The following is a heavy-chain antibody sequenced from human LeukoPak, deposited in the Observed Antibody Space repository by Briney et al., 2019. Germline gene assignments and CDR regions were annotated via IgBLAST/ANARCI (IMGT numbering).Heavy chain of an antibody. D-gene: IGHD3-22*01. CDR3: ALSLYYYNSSGYYPFDY. Sequence: ASVKVSCKASGYTFICYDINWVRQAPGQGLEWMGWMNPNSGNTGYAQKFQGRVSMTRSTSISTAYMELSSLKSEHTAVYYCALSLYYYNSSGYYPFDYWGQGTLITVSS. CDR2: MNPNSGNT. J-gene: IGHJ4*02. CDR1: GYTFICYD. V-gene: IGHV1-8*01.